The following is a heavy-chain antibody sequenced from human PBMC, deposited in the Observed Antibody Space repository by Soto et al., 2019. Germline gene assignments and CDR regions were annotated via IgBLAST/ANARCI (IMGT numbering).Heavy chain of an antibody. Sequence: QVQLVQSGAEVKKPGASVKVSCKASGYTFTSYGISWVRQAPGQGLEWMGWISAYNGNTNYAQKLQGRVTMTTDTXTXXAYMELRSLRSDDTAVYYCARDEAGDSGSYYASDYWGQGTLVTVSS. CDR2: ISAYNGNT. V-gene: IGHV1-18*01. J-gene: IGHJ4*02. CDR1: GYTFTSYG. D-gene: IGHD1-26*01. CDR3: ARDEAGDSGSYYASDY.